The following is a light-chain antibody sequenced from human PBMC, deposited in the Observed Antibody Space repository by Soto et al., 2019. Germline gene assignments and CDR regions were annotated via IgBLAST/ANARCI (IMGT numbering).Light chain of an antibody. J-gene: IGLJ2*01. CDR2: GNV. CDR3: QSFDSSLTGSV. V-gene: IGLV1-40*01. Sequence: QSVLTQPPSVSGAPGERVTISCTGNSSNIGAGYDVHWCQQVPGAAPKLLIYGNVIRPSGVPDRFSASKSGTSASQAITGLQPEDEADYYCQSFDSSLTGSVFGGGTKVTVL. CDR1: SSNIGAGYD.